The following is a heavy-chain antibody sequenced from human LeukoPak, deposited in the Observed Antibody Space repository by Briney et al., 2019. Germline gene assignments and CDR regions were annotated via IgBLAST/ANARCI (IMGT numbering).Heavy chain of an antibody. Sequence: SETLSLTCAVSGGSISSSNWWSWVRQPPGKGLEWIGEIYHSGSTNYNPSLKSRVTISVDTSKNQFSLKLSSVTAADTAVYYCARVTGRLAPLDYWGQGTLVTVSS. CDR1: GGSISSSNW. CDR2: IYHSGST. CDR3: ARVTGRLAPLDY. V-gene: IGHV4-4*02. D-gene: IGHD2-8*02. J-gene: IGHJ4*02.